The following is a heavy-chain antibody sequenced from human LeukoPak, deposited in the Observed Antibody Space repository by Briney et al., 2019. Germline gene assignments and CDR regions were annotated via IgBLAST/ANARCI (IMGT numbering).Heavy chain of an antibody. CDR3: AKESRGYSYGSFDY. CDR1: GFTFSSYA. Sequence: GGSLRLSCAASGFTFSSYAMSWVRQAPGKGPEWVSAISGSGLSTYYPDSVKGRFTISRDNSKNTLYLQMNSLRAEDTAVYYCAKESRGYSYGSFDYWGQGTLVTVSS. CDR2: ISGSGLST. V-gene: IGHV3-23*01. D-gene: IGHD5-18*01. J-gene: IGHJ4*02.